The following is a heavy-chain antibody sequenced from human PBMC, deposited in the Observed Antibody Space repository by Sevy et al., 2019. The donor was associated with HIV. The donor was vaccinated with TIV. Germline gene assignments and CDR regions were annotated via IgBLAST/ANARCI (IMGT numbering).Heavy chain of an antibody. Sequence: SETLSLTCTVSGGSISSYYWSWIRQPAGKGLEWIGRIYTSGSTNYNPSLKSRVTMSVDTSKYQFSLKLSSVTAADTAVYYCARGDPYYYDSSGYYPFDYWGQGTLVTVSS. V-gene: IGHV4-4*07. J-gene: IGHJ4*02. CDR2: IYTSGST. CDR3: ARGDPYYYDSSGYYPFDY. D-gene: IGHD3-22*01. CDR1: GGSISSYY.